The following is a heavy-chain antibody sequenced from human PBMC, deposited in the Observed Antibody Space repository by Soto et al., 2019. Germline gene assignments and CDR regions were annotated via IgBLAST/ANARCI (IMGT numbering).Heavy chain of an antibody. D-gene: IGHD6-13*01. J-gene: IGHJ4*02. Sequence: QVQLVQSGAEVKKPGSSVKVSCKASGGTFSSYAISWVRQAPGQGLEWMGGINPIFGTANYAQKFQGRVTITADESTSTASMELSSLRSEDTAVYYCASSDSSRWYYFDYWGQGSLVTVSS. CDR1: GGTFSSYA. CDR3: ASSDSSRWYYFDY. CDR2: INPIFGTA. V-gene: IGHV1-69*12.